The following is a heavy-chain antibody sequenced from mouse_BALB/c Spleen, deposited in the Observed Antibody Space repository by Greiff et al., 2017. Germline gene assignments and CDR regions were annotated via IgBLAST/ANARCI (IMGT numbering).Heavy chain of an antibody. D-gene: IGHD2-10*02. Sequence: VQRVESGGGLVKPGGSLKLSCAASGFTFSSYAMSWVRQTPEKRLEWVASISSGGSTYYPDSVKGRFTISRDNARNILYLQMSSLRSEDTAMYYCAREGYGNYPFAYWGQGTLVTVSA. J-gene: IGHJ3*01. CDR2: ISSGGST. CDR1: GFTFSSYA. CDR3: AREGYGNYPFAY. V-gene: IGHV5-6-5*01.